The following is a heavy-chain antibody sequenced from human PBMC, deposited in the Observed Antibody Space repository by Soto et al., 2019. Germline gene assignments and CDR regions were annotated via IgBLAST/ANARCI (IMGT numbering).Heavy chain of an antibody. V-gene: IGHV1-2*02. D-gene: IGHD6-6*01. Sequence: VKGSCKASGYPFTAYYMQWGRRAPGQGLEWMGWINPNSGGTNYAQKFEGRGTMTRDTSITTAYMELSRLTSDDTAVYYCSREYSSSSGTAFEFWGQGAMVTVSS. CDR2: INPNSGGT. CDR3: SREYSSSSGTAFEF. CDR1: GYPFTAYY. J-gene: IGHJ3*01.